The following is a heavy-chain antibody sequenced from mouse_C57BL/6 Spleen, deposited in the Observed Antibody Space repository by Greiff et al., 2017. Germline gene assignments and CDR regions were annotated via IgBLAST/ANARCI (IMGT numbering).Heavy chain of an antibody. Sequence: QVQLKQSGPELVKPGASVKISCKASGYAFSSSWMNWVKQRPGKGLEWIGRIYPGDGDTTYNGKFKGKATLTADKSSSTAYMQLSSLTSEDSAVYFCARHRYDGYYWYFDVWGTGTTVTVSS. J-gene: IGHJ1*03. CDR2: IYPGDGDT. CDR1: GYAFSSSW. CDR3: ARHRYDGYYWYFDV. V-gene: IGHV1-82*01. D-gene: IGHD2-3*01.